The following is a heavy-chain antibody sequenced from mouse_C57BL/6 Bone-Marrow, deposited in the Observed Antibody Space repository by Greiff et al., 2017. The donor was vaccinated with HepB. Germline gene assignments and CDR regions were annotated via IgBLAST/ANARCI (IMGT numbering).Heavy chain of an antibody. J-gene: IGHJ2*01. D-gene: IGHD1-1*01. Sequence: QVQLQQSGAELVKPGASVKLSCKASGYTFTSYWMHWVKQRPGQGLEWIGMIHPNSGSTNYNEKFKSKATLTVDKSSSTAYMQLSSLTSEDSAVYYCARIIYYYGSTFAYWGQGTTLTVSS. V-gene: IGHV1-64*01. CDR3: ARIIYYYGSTFAY. CDR2: IHPNSGST. CDR1: GYTFTSYW.